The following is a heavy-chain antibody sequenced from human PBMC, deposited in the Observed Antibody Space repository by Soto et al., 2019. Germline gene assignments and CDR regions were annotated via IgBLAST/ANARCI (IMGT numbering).Heavy chain of an antibody. CDR3: TTGVTSRGMDV. Sequence: EVQLVESEGGLVKPGGSLRLSCAASGFTFSNAWMSWVRQAPGKGLEWVGRIKTKTDGGTTDYAAPVKGRFTISRDDSKNTLYLQMNSLKTEDTAVYYCTTGVTSRGMDVWGQGTTVTVSS. CDR2: IKTKTDGGTT. D-gene: IGHD2-21*02. CDR1: GFTFSNAW. V-gene: IGHV3-15*01. J-gene: IGHJ6*02.